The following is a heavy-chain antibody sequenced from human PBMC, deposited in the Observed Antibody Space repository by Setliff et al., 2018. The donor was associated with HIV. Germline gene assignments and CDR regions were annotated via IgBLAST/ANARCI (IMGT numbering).Heavy chain of an antibody. J-gene: IGHJ6*02. CDR3: AREIGDYYDSSGYYPPTDYYYGMDV. CDR1: GFTFTSSA. D-gene: IGHD3-22*01. V-gene: IGHV1-58*02. CDR2: IVVGSGNT. Sequence: SVKVSCKASGFTFTSSAMQWVRQARGQRLEWIGWIVVGSGNTNYAQKFQGRVTMTTDTSTSTAYMELRSLRSDDTAVYYCAREIGDYYDSSGYYPPTDYYYGMDVWGQGTTVTVSS.